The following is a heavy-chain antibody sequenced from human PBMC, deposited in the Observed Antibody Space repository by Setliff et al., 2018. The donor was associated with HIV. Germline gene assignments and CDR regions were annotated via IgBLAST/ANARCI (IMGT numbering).Heavy chain of an antibody. CDR1: GGSFSGFY. V-gene: IGHV4-34*01. CDR3: ARGPPGSSIGWYVGY. J-gene: IGHJ4*02. D-gene: IGHD6-19*01. Sequence: SETLSLTCAVYGGSFSGFYWNWIRQPPGKGLEWIGEINHSGSTNYNPSLKSRVTISVDTSKNQFSPRLSSVIAADTAVYYCARGPPGSSIGWYVGYWGQGTQVTVSS. CDR2: INHSGST.